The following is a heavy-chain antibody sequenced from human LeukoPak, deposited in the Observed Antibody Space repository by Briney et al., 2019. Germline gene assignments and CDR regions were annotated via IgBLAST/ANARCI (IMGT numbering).Heavy chain of an antibody. CDR3: ASGGGWPLFDY. CDR1: GGSINSYY. V-gene: IGHV4-59*08. J-gene: IGHJ4*02. CDR2: IYYSGST. D-gene: IGHD6-19*01. Sequence: PSETLSLTCTVSGGSINSYYWSWIRQPPGKGLEWIGYIYYSGSTNYNPSLKSRVTISVDKSKNQFSLKLSSVTAADTAVYYCASGGGWPLFDYWGQGTLVTVSS.